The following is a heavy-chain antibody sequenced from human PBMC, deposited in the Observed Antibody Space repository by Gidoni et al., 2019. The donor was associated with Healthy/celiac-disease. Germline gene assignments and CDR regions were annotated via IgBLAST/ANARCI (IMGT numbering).Heavy chain of an antibody. Sequence: QITLKESGPTLVKPTQTLTLTCTFSGFSLSTSGVGLGWIRQPPGQALEWLALIYWDDDKRYSPSLKSRLTITKDTSKNQVVLTMTNMDPVDTATDYCAHRHSSTEGLYFDYWGQGTLVTVSS. CDR2: IYWDDDK. J-gene: IGHJ4*02. D-gene: IGHD6-13*01. V-gene: IGHV2-5*02. CDR1: GFSLSTSGVG. CDR3: AHRHSSTEGLYFDY.